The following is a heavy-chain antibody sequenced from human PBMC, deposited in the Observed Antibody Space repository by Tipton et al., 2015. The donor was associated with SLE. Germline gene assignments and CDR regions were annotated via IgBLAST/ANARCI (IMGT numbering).Heavy chain of an antibody. CDR3: ARGDSGSYWIFDY. D-gene: IGHD1-26*01. V-gene: IGHV4-59*01. CDR1: GGSISSYY. CDR2: IYYSGST. Sequence: TLSLTCTVSGGSISSYYWSWIRQPPGKGLEWSGYIYYSGSTNYNPSLKSRVTISVDTSKNQFSLKLSSVTAADTAVYYCARGDSGSYWIFDYWGQGTLVTVSS. J-gene: IGHJ4*02.